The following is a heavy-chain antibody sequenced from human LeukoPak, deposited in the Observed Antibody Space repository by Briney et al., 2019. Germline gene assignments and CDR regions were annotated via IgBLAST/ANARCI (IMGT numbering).Heavy chain of an antibody. Sequence: GRSLRLSCAASGFTFSNYGMHWVRQAPGEGLEWVAVISYDGSNTYYADSVKGRFTISRDNSKNTLYLQMNSLRAEGTAVYYCAKGRGSAPFYGMDVWGQGTTVTVSS. CDR1: GFTFSNYG. V-gene: IGHV3-30*18. D-gene: IGHD2-15*01. CDR3: AKGRGSAPFYGMDV. CDR2: ISYDGSNT. J-gene: IGHJ6*02.